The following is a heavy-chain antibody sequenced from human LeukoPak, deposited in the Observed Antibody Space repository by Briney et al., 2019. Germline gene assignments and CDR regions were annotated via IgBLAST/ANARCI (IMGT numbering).Heavy chain of an antibody. J-gene: IGHJ1*01. V-gene: IGHV1-24*01. CDR3: ATVVPRQSEFQH. CDR1: GYTLTELS. D-gene: IGHD6-19*01. Sequence: GASVKVSCKVSGYTLTELSMHWVRQAPGKGLEWMGGFDPEDGETIYAQRFQGRDTMTEDTSTDTAYMELSSLRSEDTAVYYCATVVPRQSEFQHWGQGTLVTVSS. CDR2: FDPEDGET.